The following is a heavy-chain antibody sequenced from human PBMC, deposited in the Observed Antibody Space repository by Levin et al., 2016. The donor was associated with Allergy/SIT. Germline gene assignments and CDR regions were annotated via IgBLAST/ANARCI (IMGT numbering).Heavy chain of an antibody. V-gene: IGHV1-8*01. D-gene: IGHD5-24*01. Sequence: WVRQAPGQGLEWMGWMNPNSGNTGYAQKFQGRVTMTRNTSISTAYMELSSLRSEDTAVYYCARWGYRYYYYGMDVWGQGTTVTVSS. CDR2: MNPNSGNT. CDR3: ARWGYRYYYYGMDV. J-gene: IGHJ6*02.